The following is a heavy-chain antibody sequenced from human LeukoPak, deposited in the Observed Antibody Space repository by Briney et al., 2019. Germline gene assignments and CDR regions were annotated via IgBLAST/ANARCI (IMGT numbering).Heavy chain of an antibody. CDR2: ISGNTATI. V-gene: IGHV3-23*01. J-gene: IGHJ4*02. Sequence: GGSLRLSCAGSGFTLRNYGMSWVRQAPGKGLEWVSGISGNTATINYAAPVKGRFTISRDNSKNTLYLQMNSLRAEDTAVYHGAKRLGDPRVFDSGGQGTLVTVSS. CDR1: GFTLRNYG. CDR3: AKRLGDPRVFDS. D-gene: IGHD2-21*02.